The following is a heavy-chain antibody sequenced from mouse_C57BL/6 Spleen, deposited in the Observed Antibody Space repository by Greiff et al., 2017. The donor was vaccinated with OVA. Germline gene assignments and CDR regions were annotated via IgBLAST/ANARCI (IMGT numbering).Heavy chain of an antibody. CDR1: GYTFTSYW. CDR2: IDPSDSYT. CDR3: ARGLDYSNYVLFAY. J-gene: IGHJ3*01. Sequence: QVQLQQPGAELVRPGTSVKLSCKASGYTFTSYWMHWVKQRPGQGLEWIGVIDPSDSYTNYNQKFKGKATLTVDTSSSTAYMQLSSLTSEDSAVYYCARGLDYSNYVLFAYWGQGTLVTVSA. V-gene: IGHV1-59*01. D-gene: IGHD2-5*01.